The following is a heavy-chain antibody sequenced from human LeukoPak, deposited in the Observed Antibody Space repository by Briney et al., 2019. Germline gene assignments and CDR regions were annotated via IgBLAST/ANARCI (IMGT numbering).Heavy chain of an antibody. CDR2: IYYSGST. CDR3: ARGFWSGYYGY. Sequence: SRTLSLTCTVSGGSISSGDYYWSWIRQPPGKGLEWIGYIYYSGSTYYNPSLKSRVTISVDTSKNQFSLKLSSVTAADTAVYYCARGFWSGYYGYWGQGTLVTVSS. V-gene: IGHV4-30-4*01. CDR1: GGSISSGDYY. J-gene: IGHJ4*02. D-gene: IGHD3-3*01.